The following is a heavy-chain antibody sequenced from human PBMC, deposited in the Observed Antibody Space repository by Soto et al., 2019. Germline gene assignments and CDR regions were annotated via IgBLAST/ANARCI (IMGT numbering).Heavy chain of an antibody. V-gene: IGHV1-2*02. CDR3: ARDPFKRHQLPHVSYYYGMDV. Sequence: ASVKVSCKASGYTFTGYYMHWVRQAPGQGLEWMGWINPNSGGTNYAQKFQGRVTMTRDTSISTAYMELSRLRSDDTAVYYCARDPFKRHQLPHVSYYYGMDVWGDGITVTVSS. CDR2: INPNSGGT. D-gene: IGHD6-13*01. CDR1: GYTFTGYY. J-gene: IGHJ6*04.